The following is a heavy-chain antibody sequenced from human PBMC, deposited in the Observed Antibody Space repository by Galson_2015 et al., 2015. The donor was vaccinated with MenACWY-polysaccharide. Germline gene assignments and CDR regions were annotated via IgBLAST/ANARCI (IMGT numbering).Heavy chain of an antibody. CDR2: IKQDGSEK. CDR3: ARGRVPGSLYYGMDV. Sequence: SLRLSCAASGFTFSSYWMNWVRQAPGKGLEWVANIKQDGSEKYYVDSVKGRFTISRDNAKNTMYLQMNSLRAEDTAVYLCARGRVPGSLYYGMDVWGQGTTVTVSS. CDR1: GFTFSSYW. V-gene: IGHV3-7*01. D-gene: IGHD2-15*01. J-gene: IGHJ6*02.